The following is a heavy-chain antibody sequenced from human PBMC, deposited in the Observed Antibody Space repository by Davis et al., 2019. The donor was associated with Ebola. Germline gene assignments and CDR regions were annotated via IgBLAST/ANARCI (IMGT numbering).Heavy chain of an antibody. D-gene: IGHD4-17*01. CDR2: ITSNGGST. V-gene: IGHV3-64*01. CDR1: GFTFSNYA. Sequence: PGGSLRLSCAASGFTFSNYAMHWVRQAPGKGLEYVSTITSNGGSTVYANSVKGRFTISRDNSKNTLYLQMGSLRAEDMAVYYCARDLPGDYYYYGMDVWGQGTTVTVSS. CDR3: ARDLPGDYYYYGMDV. J-gene: IGHJ6*02.